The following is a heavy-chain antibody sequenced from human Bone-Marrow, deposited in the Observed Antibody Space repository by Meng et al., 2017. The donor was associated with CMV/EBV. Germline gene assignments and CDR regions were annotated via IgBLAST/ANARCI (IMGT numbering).Heavy chain of an antibody. V-gene: IGHV1-69*10. D-gene: IGHD3-16*01. J-gene: IGHJ5*02. Sequence: SVKVSCKASGGTFSSYAISWVRQAPGQGLEWMGGIIPILGIANYAQKFQGRVTITADKSTSTAYMELSSLRSEDTAVYYCARDLTFRGFDPWGQGTLVTVSS. CDR2: IIPILGIA. CDR1: GGTFSSYA. CDR3: ARDLTFRGFDP.